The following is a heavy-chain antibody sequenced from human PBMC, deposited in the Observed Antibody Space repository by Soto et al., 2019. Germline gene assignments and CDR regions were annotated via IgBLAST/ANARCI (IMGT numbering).Heavy chain of an antibody. V-gene: IGHV3-21*01. Sequence: PGGSLRLSWAASGFNFSSYSMNWVRQAPGKGLEWVSSISSSSSYIYYADSVKGRFTISRDNAKNSLYLQMNSLRAEDTAVYYCARDRCSSTSCYFAFQHWGQGTLVTVSS. D-gene: IGHD2-2*01. CDR2: ISSSSSYI. CDR1: GFNFSSYS. J-gene: IGHJ1*01. CDR3: ARDRCSSTSCYFAFQH.